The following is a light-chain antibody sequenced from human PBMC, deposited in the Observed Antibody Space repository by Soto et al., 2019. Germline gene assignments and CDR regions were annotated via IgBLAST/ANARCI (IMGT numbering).Light chain of an antibody. CDR2: GAS. CDR3: QQYNSNSLLT. CDR1: QSVSSSY. Sequence: ESVLTQSPGTLSLSPGERATLSCRASQSVSSSYLAWYQQKPGQTPRLLVYGASNRATGIPDRFSGSGSGTEFTLTISSLQPDDFATYYCQQYNSNSLLTFGGGTKVDIK. V-gene: IGKV3-20*01. J-gene: IGKJ4*01.